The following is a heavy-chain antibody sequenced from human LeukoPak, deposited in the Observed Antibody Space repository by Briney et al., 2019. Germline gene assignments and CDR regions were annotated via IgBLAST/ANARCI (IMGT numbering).Heavy chain of an antibody. D-gene: IGHD2-2*02. CDR2: INPNSGGT. CDR1: GYTFTGYY. J-gene: IGHJ6*02. CDR3: ARDLKTLGYCSSTSCYTGGYYYGMDV. Sequence: ASVKVSCKASGYTFTGYYMHWVRQAPGQGLEWMGWINPNSGGTNYAQKFQGRVTMTRDTSISTAYMELSRLRSDDTAVYYCARDLKTLGYCSSTSCYTGGYYYGMDVWGQGTTVTVSS. V-gene: IGHV1-2*02.